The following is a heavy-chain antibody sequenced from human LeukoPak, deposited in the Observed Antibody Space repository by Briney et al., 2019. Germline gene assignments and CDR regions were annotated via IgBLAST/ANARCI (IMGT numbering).Heavy chain of an antibody. J-gene: IGHJ6*02. Sequence: ASVKVSCKASGYTFTGHYMHWVRQAPGQGLEWMGWINPNSGGTNYAQKFQGWVTMTRDTSISTAYMELSRLRSDDTAVYYCARDTAMAGDYYYGMDVWGQGTTVTVSS. D-gene: IGHD5-18*01. CDR1: GYTFTGHY. CDR2: INPNSGGT. V-gene: IGHV1-2*04. CDR3: ARDTAMAGDYYYGMDV.